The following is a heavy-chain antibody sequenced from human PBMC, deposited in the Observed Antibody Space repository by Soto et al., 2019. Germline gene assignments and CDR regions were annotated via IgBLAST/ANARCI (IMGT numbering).Heavy chain of an antibody. V-gene: IGHV3-23*01. CDR2: ISGSGGST. CDR3: AKDRAATIFLYYYYGMDV. CDR1: GFTFSSYA. D-gene: IGHD5-12*01. Sequence: QPGGSLRLSCAASGFTFSSYAMSWVRQAPGKGLEWVSAISGSGGSTYYADSVKGRFTISRDNSKNTLYLQMNSLRAEDTAVYYCAKDRAATIFLYYYYGMDVWGQGTTVTVSS. J-gene: IGHJ6*02.